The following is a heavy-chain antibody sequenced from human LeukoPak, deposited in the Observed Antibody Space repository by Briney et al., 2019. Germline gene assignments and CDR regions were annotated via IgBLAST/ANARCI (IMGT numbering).Heavy chain of an antibody. J-gene: IGHJ6*02. CDR2: ISYDGTNK. D-gene: IGHD2-15*01. CDR3: ARDRADCSGGTCSYYAMDV. Sequence: PRGSLRLSCAASGFTFSSYAMHWVRQAPGKGLEWVAVISYDGTNKYYADSLKGRFTISRDNSKNTLYLQMNSLRAEDTAVYYCARDRADCSGGTCSYYAMDVWGQGTTVTVSS. CDR1: GFTFSSYA. V-gene: IGHV3-30-3*01.